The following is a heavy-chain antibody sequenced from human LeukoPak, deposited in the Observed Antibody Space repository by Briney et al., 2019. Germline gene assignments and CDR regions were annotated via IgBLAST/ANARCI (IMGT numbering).Heavy chain of an antibody. Sequence: ASVKVSCKASGYTFTSYYMHWVRQAPGQGLEWMVIINPSGGSTSYAQKFQGRVTMTRDTSTSTVYMELSSLRSEDTAVYYCARDREGPEGWFDPWGQGTLVTVSS. CDR2: INPSGGST. CDR3: ARDREGPEGWFDP. J-gene: IGHJ5*02. CDR1: GYTFTSYY. D-gene: IGHD5-24*01. V-gene: IGHV1-46*01.